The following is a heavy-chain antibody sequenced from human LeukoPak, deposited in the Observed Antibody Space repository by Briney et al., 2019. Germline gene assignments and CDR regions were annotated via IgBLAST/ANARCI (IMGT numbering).Heavy chain of an antibody. CDR3: AKDHYYGSGLLSY. CDR1: GFTVSSNY. Sequence: PGGSLRLSCAASGFTVSSNYMSWVRQAPGKGLKWVSVIYSGGSTYYADSVKGRFTISRHNSKNTLYLQMNSLRAEDTAVYYCAKDHYYGSGLLSYWGQGTLVTVSS. V-gene: IGHV3-53*04. J-gene: IGHJ4*02. CDR2: IYSGGST. D-gene: IGHD3-10*01.